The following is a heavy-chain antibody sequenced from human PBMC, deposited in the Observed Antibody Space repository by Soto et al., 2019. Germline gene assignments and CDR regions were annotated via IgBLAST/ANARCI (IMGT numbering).Heavy chain of an antibody. V-gene: IGHV4-31*03. CDR3: ARVYRYCLSTNSLSSWFVP. CDR2: IYYSGST. J-gene: IGHJ5*02. Sequence: PSETLSLTCTVSGGSISSGGYYWSWIRQHPGKGQEWIGYIYYSGSTYYNPSLKSRVTISVDTSKNQFSLKLSSVTAADTAVYYCARVYRYCLSTNSLSSWFVPWGQGTLVTGSS. CDR1: GGSISSGGYY. D-gene: IGHD2-2*01.